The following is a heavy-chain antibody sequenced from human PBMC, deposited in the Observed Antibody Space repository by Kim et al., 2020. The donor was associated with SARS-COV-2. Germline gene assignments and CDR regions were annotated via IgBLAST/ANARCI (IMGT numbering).Heavy chain of an antibody. CDR3: ARARLQKIDTAMAY. J-gene: IGHJ4*02. CDR2: ISYDGSNK. Sequence: GGSLRLSCAASGFTFSSYAMHWVRQAPGKGLEWVAVISYDGSNKYYADSVKGRFTISRDNSKNTLYLQMNSLRAEDTAVYYCARARLQKIDTAMAYWGQGTLVTVSS. V-gene: IGHV3-30-3*01. CDR1: GFTFSSYA. D-gene: IGHD5-18*01.